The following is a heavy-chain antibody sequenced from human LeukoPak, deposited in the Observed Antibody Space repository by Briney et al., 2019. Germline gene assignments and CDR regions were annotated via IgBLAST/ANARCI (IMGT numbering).Heavy chain of an antibody. J-gene: IGHJ4*02. CDR3: ARDLYGGPFDY. Sequence: GGSLRLSCAASGFTFSSYWMSWVRQAPGKGLEWVANIKQDGSEKHYVDSVKGRFTISRDNAKNSLYLQMNSLRAEDTAVYYCARDLYGGPFDYWGQGTLVTVSS. CDR2: IKQDGSEK. D-gene: IGHD4-23*01. CDR1: GFTFSSYW. V-gene: IGHV3-7*01.